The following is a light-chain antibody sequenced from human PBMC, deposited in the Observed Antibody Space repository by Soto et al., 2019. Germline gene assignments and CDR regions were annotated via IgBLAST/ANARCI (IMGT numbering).Light chain of an antibody. CDR3: QRYDNFVGT. CDR2: DAS. V-gene: IGKV1-33*01. J-gene: IGKJ3*01. Sequence: DIQMTQSPSSLSASVGDSVTITCQASQDISDYLNWYQQKPGKAPKLLIYDASILETGVPSRFSGSGSGTEFTFTISSLQPDDFATYYCQRYDNFVGTFGPGTRVDIK. CDR1: QDISDY.